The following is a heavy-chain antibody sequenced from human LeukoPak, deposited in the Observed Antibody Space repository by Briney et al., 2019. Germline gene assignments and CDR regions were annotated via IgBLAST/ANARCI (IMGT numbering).Heavy chain of an antibody. CDR2: IHYSGST. J-gene: IGHJ5*02. D-gene: IGHD6-19*01. CDR3: AREGQWLADWFDP. CDR1: GGSISGYY. Sequence: SETLSLTCTVSGGSISGYYWSRVRQPPGRGLEWIGYIHYSGSTNYNPSLKSRVTISVDTSKNQFSLKLTSVTAADTAVYYCAREGQWLADWFDPWGQGTLVTVSS. V-gene: IGHV4-59*01.